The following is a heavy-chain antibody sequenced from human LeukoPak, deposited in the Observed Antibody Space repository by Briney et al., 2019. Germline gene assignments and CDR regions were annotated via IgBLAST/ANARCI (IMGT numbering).Heavy chain of an antibody. D-gene: IGHD3-22*01. CDR1: GYTFTAYY. CDR2: ISGYNGKT. V-gene: IGHV1-18*04. Sequence: ASVNVSCKASGYTFTAYYIHWVRQAPGQGLEWMGWISGYNGKTNYAQKLQDRVTMTTDTSTSTAYMELRSLRSDDTAVYYCAREYRDYYDSSGNYLDFWGQGTLVTVSS. CDR3: AREYRDYYDSSGNYLDF. J-gene: IGHJ4*02.